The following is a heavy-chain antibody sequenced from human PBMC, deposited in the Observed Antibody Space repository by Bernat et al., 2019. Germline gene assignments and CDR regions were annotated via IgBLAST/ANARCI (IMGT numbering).Heavy chain of an antibody. CDR3: ARTTVVTPNWYFDL. V-gene: IGHV4-39*01. Sequence: QLQLQESGPGLVKPSETLSLTCTVSGGSISSSSYCWGWIRQPPGKGLEWIGSIYYSGSTYYNPSLKSRVTISVDTSKNQFSLKLSSVTAADTAVYYCARTTVVTPNWYFDLWGRGTLVTVS. CDR2: IYYSGST. D-gene: IGHD4-23*01. CDR1: GGSISSSSYC. J-gene: IGHJ2*01.